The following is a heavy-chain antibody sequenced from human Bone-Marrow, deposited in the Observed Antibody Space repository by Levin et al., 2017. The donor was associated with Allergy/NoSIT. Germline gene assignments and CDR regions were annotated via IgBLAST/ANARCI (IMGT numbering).Heavy chain of an antibody. J-gene: IGHJ4*02. CDR1: GSSLTDLS. CDR2: LDSEDGET. D-gene: IGHD2-15*01. Sequence: ASVKVSCKVSGSSLTDLSIHWVRQTPGHGLEWLGGLDSEDGETIDAQRFQGRVTLTEDTSAHTAYMELSGLRSEDPAVYYCAAGIIAVVVGAIALDYWGQGTLVIVSS. V-gene: IGHV1-24*01. CDR3: AAGIIAVVVGAIALDY.